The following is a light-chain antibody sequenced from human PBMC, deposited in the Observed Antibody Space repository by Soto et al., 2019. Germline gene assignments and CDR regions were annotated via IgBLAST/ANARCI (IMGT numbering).Light chain of an antibody. Sequence: DIQMTQSPSTLSASVGDRVTITCRASQSISSWLAWYQQKPGKAPKLLIYDASSLESGVPSRFSGSGSGTEFTLTISSLQPDDFAPYYCQQYNSYWTCGQGTKVEIK. J-gene: IGKJ1*01. V-gene: IGKV1-5*01. CDR3: QQYNSYWT. CDR2: DAS. CDR1: QSISSW.